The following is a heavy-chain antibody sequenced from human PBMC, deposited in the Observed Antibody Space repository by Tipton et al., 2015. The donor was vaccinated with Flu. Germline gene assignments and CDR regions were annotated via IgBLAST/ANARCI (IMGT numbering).Heavy chain of an antibody. CDR1: GDSIASYY. V-gene: IGHV4-59*01. CDR3: ARARAPYYYYAMDV. Sequence: TLSLTCTVSGDSIASYYWGWIRQPPGKGLEWIGYIYDSVTSSSNPSLKSRLTISVDSSKNQFSLKLTSVTAADTAVYYCARARAPYYYYAMDVWGQGTTVTVSS. J-gene: IGHJ6*02. CDR2: IYDSVTS. D-gene: IGHD3-16*01.